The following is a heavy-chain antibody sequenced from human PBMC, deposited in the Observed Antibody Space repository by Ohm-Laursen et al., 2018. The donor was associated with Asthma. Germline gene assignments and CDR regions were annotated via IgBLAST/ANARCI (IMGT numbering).Heavy chain of an antibody. D-gene: IGHD2-2*03. CDR2: IIPIFGTA. CDR1: GGTFSSYA. V-gene: IGHV1-69*13. J-gene: IGHJ6*02. Sequence: SVKVSCKASGGTFSSYAISWVRQAPGQGLEWMGGIIPIFGTANYAQKFQGRVTITADESTSTAYMELSSLRSEDTAVYYCASRGYCSSTSCYADYYYGMDVWGQGTTVTVSS. CDR3: ASRGYCSSTSCYADYYYGMDV.